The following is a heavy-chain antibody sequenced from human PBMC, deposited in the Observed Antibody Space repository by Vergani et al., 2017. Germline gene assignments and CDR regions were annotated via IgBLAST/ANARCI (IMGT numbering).Heavy chain of an antibody. D-gene: IGHD3-22*01. CDR3: ARAYYYDAFDI. CDR2: ISYDGSNK. Sequence: QVQLVESGGGVVQPGRSLRLSCAASGFTFSSYDMHWVRQAPGKGLEWVAVISYDGSNKYYADSVKGRFTISRDNSKNTLYLQMNSLRAEDTAVYYCARAYYYDAFDIWGQGTMVTVSS. CDR1: GFTFSSYD. V-gene: IGHV3-30-3*01. J-gene: IGHJ3*02.